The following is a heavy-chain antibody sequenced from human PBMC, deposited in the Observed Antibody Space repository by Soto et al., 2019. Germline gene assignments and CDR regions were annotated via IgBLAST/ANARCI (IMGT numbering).Heavy chain of an antibody. CDR2: INHSGST. V-gene: IGHV4-34*01. CDR1: GGSFSGYY. J-gene: IGHJ4*02. D-gene: IGHD6-13*01. Sequence: SETLSLTCAVYGGSFSGYYWSWIRQPPGKGLEWIGEINHSGSTNYNPSLKSRVTISVDTSKNQFSLKLSSVTAADTAVYYCARGVSSSSDYWGQGTLVTVSS. CDR3: ARGVSSSSDY.